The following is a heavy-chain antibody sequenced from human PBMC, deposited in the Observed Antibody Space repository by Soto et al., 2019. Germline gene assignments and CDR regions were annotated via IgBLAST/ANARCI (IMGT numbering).Heavy chain of an antibody. CDR1: GGSISSGGYY. V-gene: IGHV4-31*03. D-gene: IGHD5-12*01. CDR3: ARATTNSDYGMDV. Sequence: SETLSLTCTVSGGSISSGGYYWSWIRQHPGKGLEWIGYIYYSGSTYYNPSLKSRVTISVDTSKNQFSLKLSSVTAADTAVYYCARATTNSDYGMDVWGQGTTVTVSS. CDR2: IYYSGST. J-gene: IGHJ6*02.